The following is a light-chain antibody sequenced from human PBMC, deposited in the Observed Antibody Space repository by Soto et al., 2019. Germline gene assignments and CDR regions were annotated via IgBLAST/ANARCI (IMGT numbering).Light chain of an antibody. CDR3: QQCDTSPLT. CDR1: QSISTN. CDR2: GAS. J-gene: IGKJ1*01. Sequence: EIVLTQSPDTLYLSPGERATLSCMASQSISTNLAWYQQKPGQGPRLLVYGASNKAPGIPDRFSGSGSGTDFTLAIRSLEPGDCAVYFCQQCDTSPLTFGQGTKVEIK. V-gene: IGKV3-20*01.